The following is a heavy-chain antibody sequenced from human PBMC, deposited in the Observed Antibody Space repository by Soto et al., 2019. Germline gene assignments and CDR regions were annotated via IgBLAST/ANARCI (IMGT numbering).Heavy chain of an antibody. CDR1: GFTFSSYW. CDR2: IKQDGSEK. V-gene: IGHV3-7*01. Sequence: PGGSLRLSCAASGFTFSSYWMSWVRQAPGKGLEWVANIKQDGSEKYYVDSVKGRFTISRDNAKNSLYLQMNSLRAEDTAVYYCARAREVVVPNHYYFDYWGQGTLVTVSS. CDR3: ARAREVVVPNHYYFDY. D-gene: IGHD3-22*01. J-gene: IGHJ4*02.